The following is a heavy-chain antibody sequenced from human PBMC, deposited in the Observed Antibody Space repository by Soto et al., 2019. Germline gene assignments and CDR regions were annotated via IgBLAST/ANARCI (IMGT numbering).Heavy chain of an antibody. Sequence: SETLSLTCTVSGGSIISYYWSWIRQPPGKGLEWIGYIYDSGSTNYNPSLKSRVNISVDTSKNQFSLKLSSVTAADTAVYHCARRGAAGGIRHYMDVWGKGTTVTVSS. J-gene: IGHJ6*03. CDR1: GGSIISYY. D-gene: IGHD6-13*01. CDR3: ARRGAAGGIRHYMDV. CDR2: IYDSGST. V-gene: IGHV4-59*08.